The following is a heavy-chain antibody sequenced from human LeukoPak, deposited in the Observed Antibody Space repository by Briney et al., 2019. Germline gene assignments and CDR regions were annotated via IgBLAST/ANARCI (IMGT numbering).Heavy chain of an antibody. J-gene: IGHJ3*02. Sequence: GGSLRLSCAASGFTFSNAWMSWVRQAPGKGLEWVSSINSSSSYIYYADSVKGRFTISRDNPKNSLYLQMNSLRAEDTAVYYFGRDTYDILTGYYKWAFDIWGQGTMVTGSS. CDR1: GFTFSNAW. V-gene: IGHV3-21*06. CDR3: GRDTYDILTGYYKWAFDI. CDR2: INSSSSYI. D-gene: IGHD3-9*01.